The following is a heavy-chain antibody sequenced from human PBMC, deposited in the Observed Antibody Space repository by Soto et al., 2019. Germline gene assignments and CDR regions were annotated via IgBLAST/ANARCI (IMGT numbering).Heavy chain of an antibody. CDR2: IIPIFGTA. CDR1: GGTFSSYA. J-gene: IGHJ4*02. Sequence: GASVTVSCKASGGTFSSYALSWVRQAPGQGLEWMGGIIPIFGTANYAQKFQGRVTITADESTSTAYMELSSLRSEDTAVYYCARVYFWSGYSGRGYYFDYWGQGTLVTVSS. CDR3: ARVYFWSGYSGRGYYFDY. D-gene: IGHD3-3*01. V-gene: IGHV1-69*13.